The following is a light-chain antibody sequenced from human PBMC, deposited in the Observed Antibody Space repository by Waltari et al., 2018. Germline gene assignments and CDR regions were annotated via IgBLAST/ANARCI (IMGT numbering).Light chain of an antibody. CDR1: STNVGSNA. CDR2: KYD. CDR3: TTWDDSLGGVV. V-gene: IGLV1-47*01. Sequence: QSVLTQPPSASGTPGQRVTISCSGSSTNVGSNAVYWYQQSPGTAPKLLIYKYDQRPSGVPSRFSGSKSGTSASLAISGLRSEDESFYFCTTWDDSLGGVVFGGGTKLTVL. J-gene: IGLJ2*01.